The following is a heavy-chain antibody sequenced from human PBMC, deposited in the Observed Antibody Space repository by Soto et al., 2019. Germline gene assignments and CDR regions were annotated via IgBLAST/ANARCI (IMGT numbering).Heavy chain of an antibody. V-gene: IGHV4-59*08. J-gene: IGHJ5*02. Sequence: QVQLQESGPGRVKPSETLSLTCTVSGGSISDYYWSWFRQPPGKGLQWIAYISYTGRTNYDPSLESRLTLSLDTSKSQVSLKLSSVTAADTAVYYCANHDYHGSGDYGWFDPWGPGTLVTVSS. D-gene: IGHD4-17*01. CDR3: ANHDYHGSGDYGWFDP. CDR2: ISYTGRT. CDR1: GGSISDYY.